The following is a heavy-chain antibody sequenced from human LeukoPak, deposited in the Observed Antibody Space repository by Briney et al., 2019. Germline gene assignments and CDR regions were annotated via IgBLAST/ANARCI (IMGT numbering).Heavy chain of an antibody. Sequence: GGSLRLSCAASGFTVNSNYMSWVRQVPGTGLEWVSIIYAGGSTYYADSVKGRFTISRDNSKNTLHLQMNSLRAEDTAVYYCARDIGFCSGYNCFPKSFQHWGQGTLVTVSS. V-gene: IGHV3-66*01. CDR2: IYAGGST. J-gene: IGHJ1*01. CDR1: GFTVNSNY. CDR3: ARDIGFCSGYNCFPKSFQH. D-gene: IGHD2-15*01.